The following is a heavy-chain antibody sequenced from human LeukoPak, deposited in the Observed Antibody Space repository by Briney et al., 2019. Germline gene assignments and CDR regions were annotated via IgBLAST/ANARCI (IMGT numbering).Heavy chain of an antibody. CDR3: ARDRYLIAAAGLFDY. Sequence: GGSLRLSCTGSGFIFSTYSMNWVRQAPGKGLEWVSYISGSGSTTYYADSVKGRFTISRDDSKNTLYLQMNSLRAEDTAVYYCARDRYLIAAAGLFDYWGQGTLVTVSS. CDR1: GFIFSTYS. D-gene: IGHD6-13*01. CDR2: ISGSGSTT. J-gene: IGHJ4*02. V-gene: IGHV3-48*01.